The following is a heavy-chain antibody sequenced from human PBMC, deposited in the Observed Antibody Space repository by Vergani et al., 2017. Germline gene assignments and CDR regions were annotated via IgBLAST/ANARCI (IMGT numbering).Heavy chain of an antibody. D-gene: IGHD3-3*01. J-gene: IGHJ5*02. V-gene: IGHV3-11*01. CDR2: ISSSGSTI. CDR3: ARTLRFLEWLSSIGWFDP. CDR1: GFTFSDYY. Sequence: QVQLVESGGGLVKPGGSLRLSCAASGFTFSDYYMSWIRQAPGKGLEWVSYISSSGSTIYYADSVKGRFTISRDNAKNSLYLQMNSLRAEDTAVYYCARTLRFLEWLSSIGWFDPWGQGTLVTVSS.